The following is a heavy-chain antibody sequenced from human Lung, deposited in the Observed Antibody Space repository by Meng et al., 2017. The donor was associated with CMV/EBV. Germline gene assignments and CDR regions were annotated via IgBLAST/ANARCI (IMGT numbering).Heavy chain of an antibody. CDR1: GYTFTSYG. V-gene: IGHV1-18*01. D-gene: IGHD3-3*01. J-gene: IGHJ5*02. Sequence: ASVKVSCKASGYTFTSYGINWVRQAPGQGPEWMGWISAYNHNTNYAQNFQGRVTMTTDTSTSTAYMELRSLKSDDTAVYFCARDGAPHYDFWTDYFHSFLLPWGQRXPVTVSS. CDR2: ISAYNHNT. CDR3: ARDGAPHYDFWTDYFHSFLLP.